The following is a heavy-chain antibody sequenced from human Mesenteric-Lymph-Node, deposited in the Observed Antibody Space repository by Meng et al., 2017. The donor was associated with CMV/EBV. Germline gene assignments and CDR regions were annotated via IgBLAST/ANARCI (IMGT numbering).Heavy chain of an antibody. Sequence: SETLSLTCAVYGGSLSGYNWSWIRQPPGKGLEWIGEINHSGNTNYNPSLKSRVTISVDTSKNQFSLKLSSVTAADTAVYYCARGVVPACAFDIWGQGTMVTVSS. CDR2: INHSGNT. CDR3: ARGVVPACAFDI. CDR1: GGSLSGYN. J-gene: IGHJ3*02. D-gene: IGHD2-2*01. V-gene: IGHV4-34*01.